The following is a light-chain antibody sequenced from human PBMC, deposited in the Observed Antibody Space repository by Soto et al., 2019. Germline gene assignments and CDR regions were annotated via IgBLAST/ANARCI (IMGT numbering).Light chain of an antibody. CDR3: QQYGGSLT. Sequence: EIVLTQSPGTQSLSPGERATLSCRASQSVSSTYLAWYQQKPGQAPRLLIYGASSRATGIPDRFSGSGSGTDFTLTISRLEPEDFAVYYCQQYGGSLTFGGGTKVEIK. V-gene: IGKV3-20*01. CDR1: QSVSSTY. J-gene: IGKJ4*01. CDR2: GAS.